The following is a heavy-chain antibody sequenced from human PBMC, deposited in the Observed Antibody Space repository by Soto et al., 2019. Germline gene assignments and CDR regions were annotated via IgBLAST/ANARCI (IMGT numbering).Heavy chain of an antibody. CDR1: GYIFTRYS. V-gene: IGHV1-3*04. D-gene: IGHD3-9*01. CDR3: ARGDYDLSTGYSYYYGMDV. J-gene: IGHJ6*02. Sequence: ASVKVSCKAIGYIFTRYSLNWVFQAPGQRPLWLGWINTDNGDTKYSQKFQDRVTISRDTSATTAYMELNSLTSEDTAVYYCARGDYDLSTGYSYYYGMDVWGQGTAVTVSS. CDR2: INTDNGDT.